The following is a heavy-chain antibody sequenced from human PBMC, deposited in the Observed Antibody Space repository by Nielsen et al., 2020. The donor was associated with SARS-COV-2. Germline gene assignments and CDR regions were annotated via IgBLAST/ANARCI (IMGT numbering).Heavy chain of an antibody. CDR1: GFTFSSYD. D-gene: IGHD3-22*01. Sequence: GESLKISCAASGFTFSSYDMHWVRQATGKGLEWVSAIGTAGDTYYPGSVKGRFTISRENAKNSLYLQMNSLRAGDTAVYYCARSGHYYDSSGYADRLIDIWGQGTMVTVSS. V-gene: IGHV3-13*04. CDR2: IGTAGDT. J-gene: IGHJ3*02. CDR3: ARSGHYYDSSGYADRLIDI.